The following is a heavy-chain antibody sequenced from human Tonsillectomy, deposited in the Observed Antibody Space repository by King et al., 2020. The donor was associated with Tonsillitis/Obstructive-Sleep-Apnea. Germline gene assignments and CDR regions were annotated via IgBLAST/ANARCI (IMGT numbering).Heavy chain of an antibody. CDR2: INHSGST. D-gene: IGHD3-10*01. CDR3: AAYGSGTLYYYYYMDV. Sequence: QVQLQQWGAGLLKPSETLSLTCAVYGGSFSGYYWSWIRQPPGKGLEWIGEINHSGSTNYNPSLKSRVTISVDTSKNQFSLKLSSVTAADTAEYYCAAYGSGTLYYYYYMDVWGKGTTVTVSS. CDR1: GGSFSGYY. J-gene: IGHJ6*03. V-gene: IGHV4-34*01.